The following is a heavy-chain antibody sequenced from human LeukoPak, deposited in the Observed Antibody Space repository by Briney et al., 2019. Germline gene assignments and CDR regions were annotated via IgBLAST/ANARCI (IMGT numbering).Heavy chain of an antibody. V-gene: IGHV3-30*02. CDR3: AKDRPLRYFDYMDV. CDR2: IRYDGSNK. J-gene: IGHJ6*03. D-gene: IGHD3-9*01. CDR1: GFTFSSYG. Sequence: PGGSLRLSCAASGFTFSSYGMHWVRQAPGKGLEWVAFIRYDGSNKYYADSVKGRFTISRDNSKNTLYLQMNSLRAEDTAVYYCAKDRPLRYFDYMDVRGKGTTVTVSS.